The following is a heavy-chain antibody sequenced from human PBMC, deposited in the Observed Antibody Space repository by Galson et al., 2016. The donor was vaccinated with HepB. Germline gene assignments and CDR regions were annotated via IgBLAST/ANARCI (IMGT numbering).Heavy chain of an antibody. J-gene: IGHJ4*02. Sequence: SLRLSCAASGFTFSSYAMRWVRQAPGKGLEWVSSLSYSGASTYYADSVRGRFTISRDNSKNTLYLQMNSLRAEETAIYYCAKAVAEGGGLDYWGQGTLVTVSS. D-gene: IGHD2-15*01. CDR2: LSYSGAST. CDR1: GFTFSSYA. CDR3: AKAVAEGGGLDY. V-gene: IGHV3-23*01.